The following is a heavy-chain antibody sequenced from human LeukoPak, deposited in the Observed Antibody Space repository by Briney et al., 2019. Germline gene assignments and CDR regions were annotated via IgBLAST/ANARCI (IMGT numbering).Heavy chain of an antibody. Sequence: GGSLRLSCAASGFTVNNNYMTWVRQAPGKGLEWVSVIYSGGSTYYADSVKGRFTISRGNSKNTLFLQMNSLRAGDTGVYYCAREKSGSYDYWGQGTLVTVSS. J-gene: IGHJ4*02. D-gene: IGHD1-26*01. CDR2: IYSGGST. CDR1: GFTVNNNY. V-gene: IGHV3-66*01. CDR3: AREKSGSYDY.